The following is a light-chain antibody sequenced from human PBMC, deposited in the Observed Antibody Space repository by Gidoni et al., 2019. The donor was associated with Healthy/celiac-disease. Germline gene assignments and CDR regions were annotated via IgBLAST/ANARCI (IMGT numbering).Light chain of an antibody. J-gene: IGKJ4*01. Sequence: VLLKSPATLSGSPGERATLSCSASQRVSRNLAWYQPQPGQAPRLLIYCASTRATGIPARFSGSGSGTEFTLTISSLQSEDFAVYYCQQYNNWPPLTFGGGTKVEIK. V-gene: IGKV3-15*01. CDR2: CAS. CDR3: QQYNNWPPLT. CDR1: QRVSRN.